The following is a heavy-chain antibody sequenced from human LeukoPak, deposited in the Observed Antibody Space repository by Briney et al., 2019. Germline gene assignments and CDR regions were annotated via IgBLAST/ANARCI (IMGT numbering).Heavy chain of an antibody. J-gene: IGHJ4*02. CDR1: GFTFSSYA. CDR2: ISYDGNNK. Sequence: GGSLRLSCAASGFTFSSYAMHWVRQAPGKGLEWVAVISYDGNNKYYADSVKGRFTISRDNSKNTLYLQMNSLRAEDTAVYYCAKDHGPQVVRYCSSTSCSLDYWGQGTLVTVSS. V-gene: IGHV3-30-3*01. D-gene: IGHD2-2*01. CDR3: AKDHGPQVVRYCSSTSCSLDY.